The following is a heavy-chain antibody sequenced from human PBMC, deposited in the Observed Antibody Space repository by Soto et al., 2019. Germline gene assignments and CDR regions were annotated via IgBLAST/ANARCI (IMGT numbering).Heavy chain of an antibody. CDR3: AAIVVGATRHSDVDH. Sequence: SETLSLTCSVSGAPISSNDYFWAWIRQPPGRGLEFIASMHASGGTYHASSLKSRATMSLDTSKDQFSLKLQSVTAANTGTYYCAAIVVGATRHSDVDHWGQGTLVTVSS. CDR2: MHASGGT. CDR1: GAPISSNDYF. J-gene: IGHJ4*02. D-gene: IGHD2-15*01. V-gene: IGHV4-39*01.